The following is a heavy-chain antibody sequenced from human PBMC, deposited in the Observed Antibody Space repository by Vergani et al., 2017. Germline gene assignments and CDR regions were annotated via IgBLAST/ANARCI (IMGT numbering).Heavy chain of an antibody. D-gene: IGHD3-10*01. CDR2: ISYDGSNK. CDR3: ARVPLWFGELLSSPIYY. Sequence: QVQLVESGGGVVQPGRYLRLSCAASGFTFSSYAMHWVRQAPGTGLEWVAVISYDGSNKYYAYSVKGRFTISSDNSKNTLYLQMNSLIAEGTAVYYCARVPLWFGELLSSPIYYWGQGTLVTVSS. CDR1: GFTFSSYA. J-gene: IGHJ4*02. V-gene: IGHV3-30-3*01.